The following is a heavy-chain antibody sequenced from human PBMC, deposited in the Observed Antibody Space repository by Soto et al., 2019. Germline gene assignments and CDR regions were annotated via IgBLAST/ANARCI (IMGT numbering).Heavy chain of an antibody. V-gene: IGHV4-59*01. CDR2: IYYSGST. CDR1: GGSITSYY. J-gene: IGHJ4*02. CDR3: ARDRDGYNYFDY. D-gene: IGHD5-12*01. Sequence: KPSETLSLTCTVSGGSITSYYWNWIRQPPGKGLEWIGYIYYSGSTNYNPSLKSRVSLSVDTSKNQFSLKVYSVTAADTAVYYCARDRDGYNYFDYWGQGTLVTVSS.